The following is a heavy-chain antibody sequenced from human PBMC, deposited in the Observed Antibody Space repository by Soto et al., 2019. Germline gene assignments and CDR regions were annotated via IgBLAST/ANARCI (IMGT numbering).Heavy chain of an antibody. CDR3: AHGQSDCSGGSCYSWVYHFGY. D-gene: IGHD2-15*01. J-gene: IGHJ4*02. CDR1: GFSLSTSGVG. V-gene: IGHV2-5*02. CDR2: IYWDDDK. Sequence: QITLKESGPTLVKPTQTLTLTCTFSGFSLSTSGVGVGWIRQPPGKALEWLALIYWDDDKRYSPSLKSRLTNTKATSKNQVILKMPNMDPVDTATYYRAHGQSDCSGGSCYSWVYHFGYWGQGTLVTVSS.